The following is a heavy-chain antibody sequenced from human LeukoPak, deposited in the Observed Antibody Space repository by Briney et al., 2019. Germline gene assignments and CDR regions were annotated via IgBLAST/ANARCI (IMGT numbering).Heavy chain of an antibody. CDR3: ARGLWSGYYFDY. D-gene: IGHD3/OR15-3a*01. J-gene: IGHJ4*02. V-gene: IGHV4-34*01. CDR2: INHSGST. CDR1: GGSISSYY. Sequence: SETLSLTCTVSGGSISSYYWSWIRQPPGKGPEWIGEINHSGSTNYNPSLKSRVTISVDTSKNQFSLKLSSVTAADTAVYYCARGLWSGYYFDYWGQGTLVTVSS.